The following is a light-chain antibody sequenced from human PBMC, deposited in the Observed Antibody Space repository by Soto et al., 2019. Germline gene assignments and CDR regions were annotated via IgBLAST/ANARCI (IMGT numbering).Light chain of an antibody. CDR2: EVS. CDR3: CSYAGSSTFVV. J-gene: IGLJ2*01. Sequence: QSALTQPASVSGSPGQSITISCTGTSSDGGSYNLVSWYQQHPGKAPKLVIYEVSKRPSGVSHRFSGSKSGNTASLTISGLQAEDEADYYCCSYAGSSTFVVFGGGTKLTLL. CDR1: SSDGGSYNL. V-gene: IGLV2-23*02.